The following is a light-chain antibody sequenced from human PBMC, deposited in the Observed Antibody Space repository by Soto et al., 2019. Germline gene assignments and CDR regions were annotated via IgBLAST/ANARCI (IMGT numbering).Light chain of an antibody. CDR3: QSYDSSLSVV. CDR2: GNS. CDR1: SSDIGAGYD. V-gene: IGLV1-40*01. Sequence: QSVLTQPPSVPGAPGQRVTISCTGSSSDIGAGYDVHWYQQLPGTAPKLLIYGNSNRPSGVPDRFSGSKSGTSASLAITGLQAEAEADYYCQSYDSSLSVVFGGGTKLTVL. J-gene: IGLJ2*01.